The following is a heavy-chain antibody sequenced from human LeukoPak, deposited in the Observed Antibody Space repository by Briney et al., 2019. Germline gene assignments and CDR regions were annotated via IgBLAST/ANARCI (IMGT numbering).Heavy chain of an antibody. D-gene: IGHD1-26*01. CDR1: GGSISSSSYY. CDR3: ARGSHSGSYYVVDY. V-gene: IGHV4-39*07. CDR2: IYYSGST. J-gene: IGHJ4*02. Sequence: SETLSLTCTVSGGSISSSSYYWGWIRQPPGKGLEWIGSIYYSGSTYYNPSLKSRVTISVDTSRNQFSLKLSSVTAADTAVYYCARGSHSGSYYVVDYWGQGTLVTVSS.